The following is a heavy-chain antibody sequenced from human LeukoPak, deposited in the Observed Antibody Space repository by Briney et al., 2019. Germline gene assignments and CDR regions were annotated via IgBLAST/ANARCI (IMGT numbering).Heavy chain of an antibody. D-gene: IGHD6-19*01. CDR1: GFTFCSYS. V-gene: IGHV3-21*01. CDR3: ARARSSGWYRDY. Sequence: GGPLRLSCAASGFTFCSYSMNWVRQAPGKGLEWVSSISSGSYIYYAVSVKGRFTISRDKAENSLYRNMNSLRAEDTAVYYCARARSSGWYRDYWGHRTLVTVSS. CDR2: ISSGSYI. J-gene: IGHJ4*01.